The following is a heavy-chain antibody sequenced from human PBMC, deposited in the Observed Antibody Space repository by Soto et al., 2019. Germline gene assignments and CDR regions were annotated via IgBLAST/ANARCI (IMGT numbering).Heavy chain of an antibody. CDR2: ISGSGGST. CDR3: AKTVYDFWSGFLYCMDV. Sequence: PGGSLRLSCAASGLTFSSYAMSWVRQAPGKGLEWVSAISGSGGSTYYADSVKGRFTISRDNSKNTLYLQMNSLRAEDTAVYYCAKTVYDFWSGFLYCMDVWGQGTTVTVSS. J-gene: IGHJ6*02. V-gene: IGHV3-23*01. D-gene: IGHD3-3*01. CDR1: GLTFSSYA.